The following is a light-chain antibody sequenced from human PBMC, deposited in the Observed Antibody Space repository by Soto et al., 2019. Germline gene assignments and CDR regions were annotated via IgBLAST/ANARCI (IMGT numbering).Light chain of an antibody. CDR3: AAWDGSQVV. Sequence: QSVLTQPPAASGTPGQRVTISCSKSGSNVVANAVNWYQHLPGTAPKLRIYSDNQRPSGVPDRFSGSGSGTSASLVISGLQSEDGADYFCAAWDGSQVVFGGGTQLTVL. V-gene: IGLV1-44*01. J-gene: IGLJ2*01. CDR2: SDN. CDR1: GSNVVANA.